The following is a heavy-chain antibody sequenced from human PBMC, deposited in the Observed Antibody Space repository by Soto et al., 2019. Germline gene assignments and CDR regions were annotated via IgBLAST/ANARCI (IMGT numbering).Heavy chain of an antibody. CDR2: ISWNSGSI. V-gene: IGHV3-9*01. CDR3: AKDISGDIVLVPAARDYYYYGMDV. J-gene: IGHJ6*02. Sequence: GGSLRLSCAASGFTFDDYAMHWVRQAPGKGLEWVSGISWNSGSIGYADSVKGRVTISRDNAKNSLYLQMNSLEAEDTALYYCAKDISGDIVLVPAARDYYYYGMDVWGQGTTVTVSS. CDR1: GFTFDDYA. D-gene: IGHD2-2*01.